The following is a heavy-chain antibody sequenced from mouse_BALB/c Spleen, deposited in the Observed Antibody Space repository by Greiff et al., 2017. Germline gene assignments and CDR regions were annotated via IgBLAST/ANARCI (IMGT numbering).Heavy chain of an antibody. Sequence: VQLQQSGAELVRSGASVKLSCTASGFNIKDYYMHWVKQRPEQGLEWIGWIDPENGDTEYAPKFQGKATMTADTSSNTAYLQLSSLTSEDTAVYYCNAPDGYTYYYAMDYWGQGTSVTVSS. V-gene: IGHV14-4*02. CDR2: IDPENGDT. CDR1: GFNIKDYY. D-gene: IGHD2-3*01. CDR3: NAPDGYTYYYAMDY. J-gene: IGHJ4*01.